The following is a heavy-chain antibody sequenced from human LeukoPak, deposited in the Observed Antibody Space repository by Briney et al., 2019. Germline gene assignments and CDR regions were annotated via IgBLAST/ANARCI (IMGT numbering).Heavy chain of an antibody. CDR3: AKNLKKGTLSSSWFFFDY. CDR1: GITFSIYS. D-gene: IGHD6-13*01. V-gene: IGHV3-48*01. Sequence: PGGSLRLSCAASGITFSIYSMNWVRQAPGKGLEWISYISPSSLTKYYADSVEGRFTISRDNSKNTLYLQMNSLRAEDTAVYYCAKNLKKGTLSSSWFFFDYWGQGTLVTVSS. J-gene: IGHJ4*02. CDR2: ISPSSLTK.